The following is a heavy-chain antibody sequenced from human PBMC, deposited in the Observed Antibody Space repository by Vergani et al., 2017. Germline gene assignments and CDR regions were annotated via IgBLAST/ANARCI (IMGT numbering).Heavy chain of an antibody. D-gene: IGHD3-10*01. Sequence: QVQLQESGPGLVKPPETLSIACTVSGGSISSYYWSWIRQPPGKGLEWIGYIYYSGSAKYNPSLESRVTMSVDTSKNQFSLNLTSVTAADTAVYYCARSYGYDAFDVWGQGTKVTVSS. CDR2: IYYSGSA. J-gene: IGHJ3*01. CDR1: GGSISSYY. CDR3: ARSYGYDAFDV. V-gene: IGHV4-59*01.